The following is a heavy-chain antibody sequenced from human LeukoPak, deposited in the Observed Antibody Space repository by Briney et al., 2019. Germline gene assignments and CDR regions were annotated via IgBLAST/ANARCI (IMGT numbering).Heavy chain of an antibody. Sequence: SETLSLXCTVSGGSISSSSYYWGWIRQPPGKGLEWIGSIYDSGSTYYNPSLKSRVTISVDTSKNQFSLKLSSVTAADTAVYYCARLLLLHAPGSYYFDYWGQGTLVTVSS. CDR2: IYDSGST. J-gene: IGHJ4*02. CDR1: GGSISSSSYY. D-gene: IGHD2-15*01. V-gene: IGHV4-39*01. CDR3: ARLLLLHAPGSYYFDY.